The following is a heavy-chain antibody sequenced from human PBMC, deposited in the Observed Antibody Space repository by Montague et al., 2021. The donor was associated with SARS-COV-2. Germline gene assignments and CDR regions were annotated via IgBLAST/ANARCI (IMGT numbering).Heavy chain of an antibody. V-gene: IGHV4-39*07. Sequence: SETLSLTCTVSGGSISSSSYYWGWIRQPPGKGLEWIGSIYYSGSTYYXXXLKSRVTISVDTSKNQLSLKLSSVTAADTAVYYCARLGRQQLVRLSGMDVWGQGTTVTVSS. J-gene: IGHJ6*02. D-gene: IGHD6-13*01. CDR2: IYYSGST. CDR1: GGSISSSSYY. CDR3: ARLGRQQLVRLSGMDV.